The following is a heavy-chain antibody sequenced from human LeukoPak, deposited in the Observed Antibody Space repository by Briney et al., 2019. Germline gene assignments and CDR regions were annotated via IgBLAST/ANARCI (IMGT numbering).Heavy chain of an antibody. J-gene: IGHJ4*02. Sequence: ASVKVSCKASGYTFTGYFIHWVRQAPGQGLEWMGWINPKSGGTKYAQKFLGRVTMTRDASISTAYMELSRLTSDDTAVYYCARAGSLWFGESLNWGQGTLVTVSS. CDR3: ARAGSLWFGESLN. CDR1: GYTFTGYF. D-gene: IGHD3-10*01. V-gene: IGHV1-2*02. CDR2: INPKSGGT.